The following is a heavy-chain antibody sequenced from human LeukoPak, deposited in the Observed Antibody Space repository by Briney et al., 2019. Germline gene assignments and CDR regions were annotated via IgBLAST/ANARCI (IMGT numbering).Heavy chain of an antibody. V-gene: IGHV3-43*01. Sequence: GGSLRLSSAASGFTFDDYTMHWVRQAPGKGLEWVSLISWDGGSTYYADSVKGRFTISRDNSKNSLYLQMNSLRTEDTALYYCAKGGYYYYMDVWGKGTTVTVSS. CDR1: GFTFDDYT. D-gene: IGHD3-16*01. J-gene: IGHJ6*03. CDR3: AKGGYYYYMDV. CDR2: ISWDGGST.